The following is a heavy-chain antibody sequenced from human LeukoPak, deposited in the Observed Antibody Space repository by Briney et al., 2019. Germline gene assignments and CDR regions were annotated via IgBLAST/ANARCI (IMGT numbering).Heavy chain of an antibody. J-gene: IGHJ4*02. V-gene: IGHV4-39*01. Sequence: PSETLSLTCTVSGGSISSSSYYWGWIRQPPGKGLEWIGSIYYSGSTYYNPSLKSRVTISVDTSKNQFSLKLSSVTAADTAVYYCARGALWSGYFGPHPFDYWGQGTLVTVSS. D-gene: IGHD3-3*01. CDR2: IYYSGST. CDR1: GGSISSSSYY. CDR3: ARGALWSGYFGPHPFDY.